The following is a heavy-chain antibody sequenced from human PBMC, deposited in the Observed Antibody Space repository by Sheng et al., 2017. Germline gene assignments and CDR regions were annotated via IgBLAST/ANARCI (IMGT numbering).Heavy chain of an antibody. V-gene: IGHV4-59*01. CDR1: GGSISSYY. D-gene: IGHD6-6*01. CDR2: IYYSGST. Sequence: QVQLQESGPGLVKPSETLSLTCTVSGGSISSYYWSWIRQPPGKGLEWIGYIYYSGSTNYNPSLKSRVTISVDTSKNQFSLKLSSVTAADTAVYYCARGSASIALVLDVWGPRGPRSPSPQ. J-gene: IGHJ6*01. CDR3: ARGSASIALVLDV.